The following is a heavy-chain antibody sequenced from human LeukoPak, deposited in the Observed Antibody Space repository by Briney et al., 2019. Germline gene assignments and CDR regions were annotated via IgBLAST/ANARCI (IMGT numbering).Heavy chain of an antibody. CDR3: ARSRYSSSWYVDY. CDR2: IYYSGST. Sequence: SETLSLTCTVSGGSISSYYWSWIRQPPGKGLEWIGYIYYSGSTNYNPSLKSRVTISVDTSKNQFSLKLSSVTAADTAVYYCARSRYSSSWYVDYWGQGNLVTVSS. V-gene: IGHV4-59*01. D-gene: IGHD6-13*01. CDR1: GGSISSYY. J-gene: IGHJ4*02.